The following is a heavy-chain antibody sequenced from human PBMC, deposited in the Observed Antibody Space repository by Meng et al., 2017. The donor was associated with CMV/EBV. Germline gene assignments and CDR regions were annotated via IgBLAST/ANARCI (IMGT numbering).Heavy chain of an antibody. J-gene: IGHJ6*02. Sequence: SVKVSCKASGGTFSSYSISWVRQAPGQGLEWMGGIIPILGIANYAQKFQGRVTITADKSTRTAYMELRSLRSEDTAVYYCARAWGGIVVVPAASMDVWGQGTTVTVSS. D-gene: IGHD2-2*01. V-gene: IGHV1-69*10. CDR2: IIPILGIA. CDR1: GGTFSSYS. CDR3: ARAWGGIVVVPAASMDV.